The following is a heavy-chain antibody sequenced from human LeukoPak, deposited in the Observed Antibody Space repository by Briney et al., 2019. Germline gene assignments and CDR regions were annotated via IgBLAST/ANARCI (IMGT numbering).Heavy chain of an antibody. CDR1: GGSISCYY. D-gene: IGHD5-12*01. Sequence: SETLSVTCTVSGGSISCYYWSWIRQPPGKGMECIGYIYYSGSTHYNPSLKSRVTISVDTSKNQFSLKLSSVTAADTAVYYCARTQRGYDSGYFDYWGQGTLVTVSS. V-gene: IGHV4-59*08. J-gene: IGHJ4*02. CDR3: ARTQRGYDSGYFDY. CDR2: IYYSGST.